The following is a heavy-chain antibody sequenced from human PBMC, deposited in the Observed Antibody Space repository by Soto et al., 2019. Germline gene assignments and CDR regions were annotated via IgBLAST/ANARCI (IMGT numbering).Heavy chain of an antibody. Sequence: ASVKVSCKASGYAFTSYAMHWVRQAPGQRLEWMGWINAGNGNTKYSQKFQGRVTITRDTSASTAYMELSSLRSEDTAVYYCARDPSYYGMDVWGQGTTVTVSS. J-gene: IGHJ6*02. V-gene: IGHV1-3*01. CDR1: GYAFTSYA. CDR2: INAGNGNT. CDR3: ARDPSYYGMDV.